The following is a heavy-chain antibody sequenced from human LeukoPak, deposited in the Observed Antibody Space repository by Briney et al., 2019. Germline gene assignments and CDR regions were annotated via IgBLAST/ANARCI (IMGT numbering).Heavy chain of an antibody. CDR2: IYTSGST. J-gene: IGHJ4*02. CDR3: ARLSADSSSSRGFDY. Sequence: PSETLSLTCTVSGASISSYYWTWIRQPAGKGLEWSGRIYTSGSTNYNPSLKSRVTMSVDTSKNQFSLKLSSVTAADTAVYYCARLSADSSSSRGFDYWGQGTLVTVSS. V-gene: IGHV4-4*07. CDR1: GASISSYY. D-gene: IGHD2-2*01.